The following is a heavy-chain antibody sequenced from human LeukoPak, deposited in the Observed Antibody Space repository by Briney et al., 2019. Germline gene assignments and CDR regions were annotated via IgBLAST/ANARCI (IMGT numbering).Heavy chain of an antibody. J-gene: IGHJ4*02. D-gene: IGHD1-7*01. Sequence: PGGSLRLSCVGSGFTFSSYEMNWVRQAPGKGLQWVSYISSGSGSTIYYADSVKGRFTISRDNAKSSVYLQMNSLRVEDTAVYYCASLWELRMGKWGQGTLVTVSS. CDR2: ISSGSGSTI. CDR1: GFTFSSYE. CDR3: ASLWELRMGK. V-gene: IGHV3-48*03.